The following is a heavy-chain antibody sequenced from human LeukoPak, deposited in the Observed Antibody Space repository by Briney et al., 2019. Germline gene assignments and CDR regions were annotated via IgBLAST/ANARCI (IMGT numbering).Heavy chain of an antibody. D-gene: IGHD3-10*01. CDR1: GGSFSGYY. CDR3: ASLCYYGSGSYTRRPYFDY. J-gene: IGHJ4*02. V-gene: IGHV4-34*01. CDR2: INHSGST. Sequence: PSETLSLTCAVYGGSFSGYYWSWIRQPPGKGLEWIGEINHSGSTNYNPSLKSRVTISVDTSKNQFSLKLSSVTAADTAVYYCASLCYYGSGSYTRRPYFDYWGQGTLVTVSS.